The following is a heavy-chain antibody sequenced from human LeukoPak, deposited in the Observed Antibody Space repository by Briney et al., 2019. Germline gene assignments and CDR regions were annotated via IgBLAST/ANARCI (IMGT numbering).Heavy chain of an antibody. CDR1: GYTFTSYG. J-gene: IGHJ4*02. V-gene: IGHV1-18*01. Sequence: VASVNVSCKASGYTFTSYGISWVRQAPGQGLEGMGWSSASNGNTNYAQKLQGRSTITTDTSTTTAYMALRSLRSDDTAVYYCAIMSIAAAGDFDYWGQGTLVTVSS. CDR2: SSASNGNT. CDR3: AIMSIAAAGDFDY. D-gene: IGHD6-13*01.